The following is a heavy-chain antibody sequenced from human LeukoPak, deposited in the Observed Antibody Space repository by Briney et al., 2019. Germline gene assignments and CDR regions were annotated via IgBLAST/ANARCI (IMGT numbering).Heavy chain of an antibody. Sequence: GASLKISCKGSGSSFTSYWIGWVRQMPGKGLEWMGIIYPGDSDTRYSPSFQGQVTISADKSISTAYLQWSSLKASDTAMYYCARLVGSYGHNRRNYYYYMDVWGKGTTVTVSS. J-gene: IGHJ6*03. CDR1: GSSFTSYW. D-gene: IGHD5-18*01. V-gene: IGHV5-51*01. CDR3: ARLVGSYGHNRRNYYYYMDV. CDR2: IYPGDSDT.